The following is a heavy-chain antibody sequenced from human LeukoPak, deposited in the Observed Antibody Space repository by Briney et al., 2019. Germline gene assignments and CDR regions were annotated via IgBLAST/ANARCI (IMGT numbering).Heavy chain of an antibody. CDR3: AKDLTYYYDSTGYYFDY. V-gene: IGHV3-23*01. CDR2: ISGSGGTT. J-gene: IGHJ4*02. D-gene: IGHD3-22*01. CDR1: GFTFSSYA. Sequence: GGSLRLSCAASGFTFSSYAMSWVRQAPGKGLELVSGISGSGGTTYYADSVKGRFAISRDNSKNTLYLQLNSLRAEDTAIYYCAKDLTYYYDSTGYYFDYWGQGTLVTVSS.